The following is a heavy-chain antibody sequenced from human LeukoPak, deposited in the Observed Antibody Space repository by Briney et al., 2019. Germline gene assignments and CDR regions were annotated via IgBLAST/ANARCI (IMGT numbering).Heavy chain of an antibody. Sequence: ASVKVSCKASGYTFTSYYMHWVRQAPGQGLEWMGIINPSGGSTSYAQKFQGRVTMTRDTSISTAYMELSRLRSDDTAVYYCARGAYYDILTGSPSYYYYYMDVWGKGTTVTVSS. V-gene: IGHV1-46*01. CDR2: INPSGGST. CDR1: GYTFTSYY. J-gene: IGHJ6*03. D-gene: IGHD3-9*01. CDR3: ARGAYYDILTGSPSYYYYYMDV.